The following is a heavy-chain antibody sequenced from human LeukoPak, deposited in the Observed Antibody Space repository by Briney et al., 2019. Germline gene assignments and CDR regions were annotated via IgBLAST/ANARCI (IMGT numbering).Heavy chain of an antibody. CDR3: ARWIYYYDSSGYQTGDY. V-gene: IGHV4-34*01. Sequence: PSETLSLTCAVYGGSFSGYYWSWIRQPPGKGLEWIGEINHSGSTNYNPSLKSRVTISVDTSKNQFSLKLSSVTAADTAVYYCARWIYYYDSSGYQTGDYWGQGTLVTVSS. D-gene: IGHD3-22*01. CDR2: INHSGST. CDR1: GGSFSGYY. J-gene: IGHJ4*02.